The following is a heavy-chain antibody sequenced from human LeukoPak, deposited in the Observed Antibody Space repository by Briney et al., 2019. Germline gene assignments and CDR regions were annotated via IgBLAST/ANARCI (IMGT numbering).Heavy chain of an antibody. J-gene: IGHJ4*02. Sequence: PGGSLRLSCTASGFIFGEYTMSWYRQAPGKGLEWVGFMRSTAYGGTTEYAASVKGRFTISRDDSKSIAYLQMNSLKTEDTAVYYCTRELEGVEVGWSYSHFDYWGQGTLVTVSS. CDR2: MRSTAYGGTT. CDR1: GFIFGEYT. D-gene: IGHD1-26*01. CDR3: TRELEGVEVGWSYSHFDY. V-gene: IGHV3-49*03.